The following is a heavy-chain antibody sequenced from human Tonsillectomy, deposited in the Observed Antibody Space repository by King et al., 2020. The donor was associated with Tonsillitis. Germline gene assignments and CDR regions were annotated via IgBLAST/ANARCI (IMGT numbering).Heavy chain of an antibody. D-gene: IGHD2-2*01. Sequence: QLQESGPGLVKPSQTLSLTCTVSGGSISSGGYYWSWIRQHPGKGLEWIGYIYYSWSTYYNPSLKSRVTISVDTSKNQFSLKLSSVTAADTAIYYCTRVPNCSSTSCYFAGAFDIWGQGTMVTVSS. V-gene: IGHV4-31*03. CDR2: IYYSWST. CDR1: GGSISSGGYY. J-gene: IGHJ3*02. CDR3: TRVPNCSSTSCYFAGAFDI.